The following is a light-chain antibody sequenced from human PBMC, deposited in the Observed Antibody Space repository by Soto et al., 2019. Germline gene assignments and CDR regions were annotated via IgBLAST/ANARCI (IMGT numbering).Light chain of an antibody. CDR3: QQYHSTPYT. CDR1: QCVLYSSNNKNY. CDR2: WAS. Sequence: DIVMTQSPDSLAVSLGERATINCKSSQCVLYSSNNKNYLAWYQQKPGQPPKLLIYWASTRESGVPDRFSGSGSGTDFTLTISSLQAEDVEVYYCQQYHSTPYTFGQGTKLEIK. J-gene: IGKJ2*01. V-gene: IGKV4-1*01.